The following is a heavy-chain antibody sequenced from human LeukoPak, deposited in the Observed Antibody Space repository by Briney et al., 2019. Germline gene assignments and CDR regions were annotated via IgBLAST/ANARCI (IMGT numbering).Heavy chain of an antibody. D-gene: IGHD3-9*01. CDR1: GFTFSSYW. Sequence: GGSLRLSCAASGFTFSSYWMSWVRQAPGKGLEWVASMKQDGSQKPYVDSVKGRFTISRDNGKNSLDLQMNSLRAEDTAIYFCARVKDTNDDITFQHWGQGTLVSVSS. V-gene: IGHV3-7*01. J-gene: IGHJ1*01. CDR3: ARVKDTNDDITFQH. CDR2: MKQDGSQK.